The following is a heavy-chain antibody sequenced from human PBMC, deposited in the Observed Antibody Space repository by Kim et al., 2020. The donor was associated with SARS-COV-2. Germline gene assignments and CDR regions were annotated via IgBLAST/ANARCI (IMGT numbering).Heavy chain of an antibody. Sequence: SETLSLTCTVSGGSISSYYWSWIRQPAGKGLEWIGRIYTSGSTNYNPSLKSRVTMSVDTSKNQFSLKLSSVTAADTAVYYCARDGEPSYDILTGYYFTSSYFDLWGRGTLVTVSS. D-gene: IGHD3-9*01. J-gene: IGHJ2*01. CDR2: IYTSGST. CDR1: GGSISSYY. V-gene: IGHV4-4*07. CDR3: ARDGEPSYDILTGYYFTSSYFDL.